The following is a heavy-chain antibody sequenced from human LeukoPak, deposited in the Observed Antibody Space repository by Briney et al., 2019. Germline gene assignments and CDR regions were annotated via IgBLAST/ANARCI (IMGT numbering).Heavy chain of an antibody. Sequence: ASVKVSCKASGYTFTSYYMHWVRQAPGQGLEWMGWINPNSGGTNYAQKFQGRVTMTRDTSISTAYMELSRLRSDDTAVYYCARASSTMIVVVITSDDAFDIWGQGTMVTVSS. CDR2: INPNSGGT. J-gene: IGHJ3*02. CDR1: GYTFTSYY. V-gene: IGHV1-2*02. CDR3: ARASSTMIVVVITSDDAFDI. D-gene: IGHD3-22*01.